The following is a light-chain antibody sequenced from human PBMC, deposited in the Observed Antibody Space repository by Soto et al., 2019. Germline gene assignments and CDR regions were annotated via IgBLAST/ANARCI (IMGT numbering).Light chain of an antibody. CDR2: GAS. Sequence: IVLSHSPGTVSLSTGERATLSCRASQSVSSNHLAWYQQKPGQAPRLLIYGASSRATGIPDRFSGSGSGTDFTLTISRLEPEDFAVYYCQQYGSSSWTFGQGTKVDI. V-gene: IGKV3-20*01. CDR3: QQYGSSSWT. CDR1: QSVSSNH. J-gene: IGKJ1*01.